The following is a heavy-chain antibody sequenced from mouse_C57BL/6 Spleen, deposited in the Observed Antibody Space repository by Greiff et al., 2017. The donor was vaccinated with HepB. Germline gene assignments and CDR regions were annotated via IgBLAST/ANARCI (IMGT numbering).Heavy chain of an antibody. CDR2: INPGSGGT. J-gene: IGHJ1*03. CDR1: GYAFTNYL. D-gene: IGHD2-4*01. V-gene: IGHV1-54*01. CDR3: AGSPYDYDWYFGV. Sequence: QVQLQQSGAELVRPGTSVKVSCKASGYAFTNYLIEWVKQRPGQGLEWIGVINPGSGGTNYNEKFKGKATLTADKSSSTAYMQLSSLTSEDSAVYCCAGSPYDYDWYFGVWGTGTTVTVAS.